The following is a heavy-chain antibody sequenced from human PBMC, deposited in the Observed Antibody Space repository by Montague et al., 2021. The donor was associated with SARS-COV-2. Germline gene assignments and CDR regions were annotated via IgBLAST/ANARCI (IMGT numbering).Heavy chain of an antibody. CDR2: VYTTGST. Sequence: TLSLTCTASGGSISSDSYYWSWIRQPAGKGLEWIGRVYTTGSTNYSPSLKSRVTISGDTSRNQFSLRLTSVTAADTAMYYCARAVIYGGYAFAYFDFWGQGVLVTVSS. D-gene: IGHD5-12*01. J-gene: IGHJ4*02. CDR3: ARAVIYGGYAFAYFDF. CDR1: GGSISSDSYY. V-gene: IGHV4-61*02.